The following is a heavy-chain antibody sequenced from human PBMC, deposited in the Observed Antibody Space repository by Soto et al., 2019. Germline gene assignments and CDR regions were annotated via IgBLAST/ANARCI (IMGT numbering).Heavy chain of an antibody. CDR1: GGSSSDGGYC. D-gene: IGHD3-16*02. CDR2: IYYSGST. V-gene: IGHV4-31*03. Sequence: SETMCLTCTVAGGSSSDGGYCWSWIRQHPGKGLEWIGYIYYSGSTNYNPSLKSRVTISVDTSKNQFSLKLSSVTAADTAVYYCARGESRDYVWGSYRYTTPPSRTFDYWGQGTLVTVSS. CDR3: ARGESRDYVWGSYRYTTPPSRTFDY. J-gene: IGHJ4*02.